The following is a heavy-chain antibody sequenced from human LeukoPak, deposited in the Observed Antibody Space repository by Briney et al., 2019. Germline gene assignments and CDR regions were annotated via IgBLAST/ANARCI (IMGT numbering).Heavy chain of an antibody. J-gene: IGHJ4*02. CDR3: AKIQNRYCSGGSCFDHFDY. D-gene: IGHD2-15*01. V-gene: IGHV3-23*01. Sequence: GGSLRLSCAASGFTFSSYAMSWVRQAPGKGLEWVSAISGSGGSTHYADSVKGRFTISRDNSKNTLYLQMNSLRAEDTAVYYCAKIQNRYCSGGSCFDHFDYWGQGTLVTVSS. CDR1: GFTFSSYA. CDR2: ISGSGGST.